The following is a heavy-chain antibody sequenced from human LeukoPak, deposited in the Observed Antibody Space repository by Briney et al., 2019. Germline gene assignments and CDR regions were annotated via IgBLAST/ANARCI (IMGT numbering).Heavy chain of an antibody. CDR2: ISTSSSYI. J-gene: IGHJ4*02. Sequence: PGGSLRLSCAASGFTFSSYNMNWVRQAPGKGLEWVSTISTSSSYIYYADSAKGRFTISRDNGKNSLYLQMSSLRAEDTAVYYCARSKVAGTSDYWGQGTLVAVSS. CDR1: GFTFSSYN. D-gene: IGHD6-19*01. V-gene: IGHV3-21*01. CDR3: ARSKVAGTSDY.